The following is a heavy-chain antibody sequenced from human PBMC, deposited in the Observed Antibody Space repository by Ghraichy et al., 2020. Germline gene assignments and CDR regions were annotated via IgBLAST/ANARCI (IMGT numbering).Heavy chain of an antibody. D-gene: IGHD3-3*01. V-gene: IGHV4-34*01. Sequence: SETLSLTCAVYGGSFSGYYWSWIRQPPGKGLEWIGEINHSGSTNYNPSLKSRVTISVDTSKNQFSLKLSSVTAADTAVYYCARGAKPRYYDFWSGSREYFDYWGQGTLVTVSA. CDR3: ARGAKPRYYDFWSGSREYFDY. CDR2: INHSGST. CDR1: GGSFSGYY. J-gene: IGHJ4*02.